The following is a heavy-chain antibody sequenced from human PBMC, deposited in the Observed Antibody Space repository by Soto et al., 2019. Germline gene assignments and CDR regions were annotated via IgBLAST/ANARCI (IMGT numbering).Heavy chain of an antibody. J-gene: IGHJ5*02. CDR2: IYPGDSDT. CDR1: GYSFTSYW. V-gene: IGHV5-51*01. Sequence: PGVSLKISCKGSGYSFTSYWIGWVRQMPGKGLEWMGIIYPGDSDTRYSPSFQGQVTISADKSISTAYLQWSSLKASDTAMYYCARMWENDVLWFDPWGQGTLVTVSS. CDR3: ARMWENDVLWFDP. D-gene: IGHD1-26*01.